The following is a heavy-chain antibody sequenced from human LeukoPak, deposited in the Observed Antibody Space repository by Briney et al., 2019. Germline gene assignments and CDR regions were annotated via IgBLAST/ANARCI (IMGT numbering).Heavy chain of an antibody. D-gene: IGHD2-2*02. CDR2: ISWNSGSI. V-gene: IGHV3-9*01. CDR3: AKDSCSSTSCYMEDY. J-gene: IGHJ4*02. Sequence: GGSLLLSCAASGFTFDDYAMHWVRQAPGKGLEWVSGISWNSGSICYADSVKGRFTISRDNAKNSLYLQMNSLRAEDTALYYCAKDSCSSTSCYMEDYWGQGTLVTVSS. CDR1: GFTFDDYA.